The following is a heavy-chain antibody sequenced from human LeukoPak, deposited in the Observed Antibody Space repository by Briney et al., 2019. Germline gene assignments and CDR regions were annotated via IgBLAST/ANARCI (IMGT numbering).Heavy chain of an antibody. Sequence: SGTLSLTCTVSGGSISSSSYYWGWLRQPPGKGLEWIGSIYYSGSTYYNPSLKSRVTISVDTSKNQFSLKLSSVTAADTAVYYCARQVGYYGSGSYGFDPWGQGTLVTVSS. J-gene: IGHJ5*02. CDR1: GGSISSSSYY. CDR3: ARQVGYYGSGSYGFDP. V-gene: IGHV4-39*01. D-gene: IGHD3-10*01. CDR2: IYYSGST.